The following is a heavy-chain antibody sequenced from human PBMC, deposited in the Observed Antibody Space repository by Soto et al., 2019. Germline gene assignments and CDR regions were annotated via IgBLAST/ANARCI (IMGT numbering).Heavy chain of an antibody. J-gene: IGHJ4*02. Sequence: SVKVSCKASGGTFSSYAISWVRQAPGQGLEWMGGIIPIFGTANYAQKFQGRVTITADESTSTAYMELSSLRSEDTAVYYCAGPSGSYADSGAYYFDYWGQGTLVTVSS. CDR3: AGPSGSYADSGAYYFDY. D-gene: IGHD1-26*01. CDR1: GGTFSSYA. CDR2: IIPIFGTA. V-gene: IGHV1-69*13.